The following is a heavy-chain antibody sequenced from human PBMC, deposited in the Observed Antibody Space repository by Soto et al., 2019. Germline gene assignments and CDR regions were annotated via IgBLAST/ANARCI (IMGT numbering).Heavy chain of an antibody. CDR1: GVSISSYY. D-gene: IGHD3-9*01. J-gene: IGHJ5*02. V-gene: IGHV4-4*07. CDR3: ARERGYLWTGHYKENWFEK. CDR2: IYTSGST. Sequence: SETLSLTCTVSGVSISSYYWSWIRQPAGKGLEWIGRIYTSGSTNYNPSLKSRVTMSVDTSKNQFSLKLSSVTAADTAVYYCARERGYLWTGHYKENWFEKCGQGTPVIFS.